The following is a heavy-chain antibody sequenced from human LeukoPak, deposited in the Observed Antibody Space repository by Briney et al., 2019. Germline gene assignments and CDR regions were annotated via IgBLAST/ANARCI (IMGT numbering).Heavy chain of an antibody. CDR3: AKEGSQYASSWFDY. CDR1: GFTLANFG. Sequence: GGSLRLSCAASGFTLANFGMDWVRQAPGKGLEWVSSVSASSSYIYYADSVKGRFTISRDSSTNTLYLQMDSLRTEDTAVYYCAKEGSQYASSWFDYWGQGTLVTVSS. D-gene: IGHD6-13*01. J-gene: IGHJ4*02. V-gene: IGHV3-21*01. CDR2: VSASSSYI.